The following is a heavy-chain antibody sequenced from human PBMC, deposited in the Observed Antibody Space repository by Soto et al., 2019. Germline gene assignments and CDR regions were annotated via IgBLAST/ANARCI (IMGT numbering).Heavy chain of an antibody. Sequence: SETLSLTCTVSGGSISSYYWSWIRQPPGKGLEWIGYIYYSGSTNYNPSLKSRVTISVDTSKNQFSLKLSSVTAADTAVYYCARRRGYSFDYWGQGTLVTVSS. V-gene: IGHV4-59*08. J-gene: IGHJ4*02. D-gene: IGHD5-18*01. CDR3: ARRRGYSFDY. CDR1: GGSISSYY. CDR2: IYYSGST.